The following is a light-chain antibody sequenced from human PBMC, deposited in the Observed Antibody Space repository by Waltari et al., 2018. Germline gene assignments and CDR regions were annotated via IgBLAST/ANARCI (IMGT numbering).Light chain of an antibody. CDR1: SSDIGSYNS. V-gene: IGLV2-14*03. J-gene: IGLJ2*01. CDR2: DVS. Sequence: QSALTQPASLSGSPGQSITISCTGTSSDIGSYNSVSWYQQHPGEAPKLMIYDVSVSPSGFSNLFSGPNSCNTASLTFSGLQAEDEADYYCSSSTSRTALLFGGGTKLTVL. CDR3: SSSTSRTALL.